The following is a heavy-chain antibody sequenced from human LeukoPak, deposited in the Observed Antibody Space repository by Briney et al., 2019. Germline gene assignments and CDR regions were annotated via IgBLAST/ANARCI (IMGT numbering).Heavy chain of an antibody. V-gene: IGHV1-18*01. CDR2: ISAYNGNT. D-gene: IGHD3-10*01. CDR3: AGSHYYGSGREY. Sequence: ASVKVSCKTSGYSFPTYGISWVRQAPGQGLEWMGWISAYNGNTNYAQKLQGRVTMTTDTSTSTAYMELRSLRSDDTAVYYCAGSHYYGSGREYWGQGTLVTVSS. CDR1: GYSFPTYG. J-gene: IGHJ4*02.